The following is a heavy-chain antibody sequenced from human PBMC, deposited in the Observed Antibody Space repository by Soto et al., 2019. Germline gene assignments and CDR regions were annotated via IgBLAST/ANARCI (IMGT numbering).Heavy chain of an antibody. J-gene: IGHJ4*02. Sequence: VQLMEAGGGLVRPGGSLRLSCAASGFSFGDFYMNWVRLAPGRGLEWVAVISSSSITTSYADSVRGRFTTSRDNAQKTLYLHMNNLRADDTAVYFCARETPYDIVPGYSKMYMDSWGPGTQVTV. CDR3: ARETPYDIVPGYSKMYMDS. D-gene: IGHD3-9*01. CDR1: GFSFGDFY. CDR2: ISSSSITT. V-gene: IGHV3-11*01.